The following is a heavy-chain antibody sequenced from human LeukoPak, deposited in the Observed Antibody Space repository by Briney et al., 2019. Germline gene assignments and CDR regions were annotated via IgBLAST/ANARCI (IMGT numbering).Heavy chain of an antibody. V-gene: IGHV3-30-3*01. J-gene: IGHJ6*02. Sequence: GGSLRLSCAASGFTFSSYAMHWVRQAPGKGLEWVAVISYDGSNKYYADSVKGRFTISRDNSKNTLYLQMNSLRAEDTAVYYCARDGWGCSSTSCYAEGSTTYYYYYGMDVWGQGTTVTVSS. CDR1: GFTFSSYA. CDR2: ISYDGSNK. D-gene: IGHD2-2*01. CDR3: ARDGWGCSSTSCYAEGSTTYYYYYGMDV.